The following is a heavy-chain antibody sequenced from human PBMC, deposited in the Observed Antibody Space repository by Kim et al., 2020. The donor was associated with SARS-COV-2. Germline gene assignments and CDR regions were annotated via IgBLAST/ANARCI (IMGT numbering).Heavy chain of an antibody. J-gene: IGHJ6*02. CDR2: IYYSGST. CDR3: ATGVEMATIRYYGMDV. CDR1: GGSISSYY. V-gene: IGHV4-59*08. Sequence: SETLSLTCTVSGGSISSYYWSWIRQPPGKGLEWIGYIYYSGSTNYNPSLKSRVTISVDTSKNQFSLKLSSVTAADTAVYYCATGVEMATIRYYGMDVWGQGTTVTVSS. D-gene: IGHD5-12*01.